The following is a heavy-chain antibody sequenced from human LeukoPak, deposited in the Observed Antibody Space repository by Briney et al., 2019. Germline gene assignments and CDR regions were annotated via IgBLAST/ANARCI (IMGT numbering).Heavy chain of an antibody. CDR1: GFTFSSHG. D-gene: IGHD5-24*01. Sequence: LSGGSLRLSCAASGFTFSSHGMSWVRQAPGKGLEWISGISPSADITYYADSVKGRFTISRDNSENTLYLHMNSLRAGDTAVYFCAKDDAWLQFNDWGQGTLVTVSS. CDR3: AKDDAWLQFND. V-gene: IGHV3-23*01. CDR2: ISPSADIT. J-gene: IGHJ4*02.